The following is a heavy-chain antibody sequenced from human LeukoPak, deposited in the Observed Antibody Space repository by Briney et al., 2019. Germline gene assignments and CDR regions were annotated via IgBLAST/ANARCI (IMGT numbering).Heavy chain of an antibody. Sequence: PSETLSLTCTVSGASMNSGSYYWTWIRQPAGKGLHWIGRIYITGSTNYNPSLNSRVTISIDMSKNQFSLRLSSVTAADTAVYYCVRDRGYGGNSGPFDYWGQGTLVTVSS. D-gene: IGHD4-23*01. J-gene: IGHJ4*02. CDR3: VRDRGYGGNSGPFDY. CDR1: GASMNSGSYY. CDR2: IYITGST. V-gene: IGHV4-61*02.